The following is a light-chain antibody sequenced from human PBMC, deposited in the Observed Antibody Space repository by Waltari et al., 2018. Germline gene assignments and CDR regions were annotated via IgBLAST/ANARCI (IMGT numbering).Light chain of an antibody. V-gene: IGLV2-14*03. CDR3: CSYTTTDTYV. Sequence: SALPQPASVSGSPGQSITLYCTGTSSDGGRSAYVPWYPQHPGKAPKLIIYDVSNRPSGVSNRFSGSTSGYTASLTISGLQSEDEADYYCCSYTTTDTYVFGSGTKVTVL. CDR2: DVS. J-gene: IGLJ1*01. CDR1: SSDGGRSAY.